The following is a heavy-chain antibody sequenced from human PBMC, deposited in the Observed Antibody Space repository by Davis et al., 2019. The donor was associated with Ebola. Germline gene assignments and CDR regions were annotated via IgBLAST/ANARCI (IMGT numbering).Heavy chain of an antibody. CDR2: INSDGSST. V-gene: IGHV3-74*01. D-gene: IGHD1-26*01. CDR3: ARKGSYFDY. Sequence: GESLKISCAASGFTFSSYAMSWVRQAPGKGLVWVSRINSDGSSTSYADSVKGRFTISRDNAKNTLYLQMNSLRAEDTAVYYCARKGSYFDYWGQGTLVTVSS. CDR1: GFTFSSYA. J-gene: IGHJ4*02.